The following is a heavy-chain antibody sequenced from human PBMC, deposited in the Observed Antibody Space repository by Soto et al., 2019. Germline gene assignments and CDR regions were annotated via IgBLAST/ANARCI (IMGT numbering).Heavy chain of an antibody. CDR2: ISSSGSTI. CDR1: GFTFSDYY. V-gene: IGHV3-11*01. D-gene: IGHD4-17*01. Sequence: QVQLVESGGGLVKPGGSLRLSCAASGFTFSDYYMSWIRQAPGKGLEWVSYISSSGSTIYYADSVKGRFTISRDNAKNSLYLQMNSLRAEDTAVYYCARDNPYGDYMPGYYYYGMDVWGQGTTVTVSS. J-gene: IGHJ6*02. CDR3: ARDNPYGDYMPGYYYYGMDV.